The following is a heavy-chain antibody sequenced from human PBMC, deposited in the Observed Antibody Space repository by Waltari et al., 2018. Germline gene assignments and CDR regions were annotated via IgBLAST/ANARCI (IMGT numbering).Heavy chain of an antibody. V-gene: IGHV4-38-2*02. CDR2: IYHSGST. Sequence: QVQLQESGPGLVKPSETRSLTCTVSGYSISSGYYWGWLRQHPGKGLEWIGSIYHSGSTYYNPSLKSRVTISVDTSKNQFSLKLSSVTAADTAVYYCARDKPQSYGSGNDFDYWGQGTLVTVSS. CDR3: ARDKPQSYGSGNDFDY. D-gene: IGHD3-10*01. CDR1: GYSISSGYY. J-gene: IGHJ4*02.